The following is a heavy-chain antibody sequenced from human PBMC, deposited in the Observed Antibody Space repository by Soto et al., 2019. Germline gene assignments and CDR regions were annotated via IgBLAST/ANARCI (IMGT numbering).Heavy chain of an antibody. CDR1: GGSFSGYY. CDR2: INHSGST. CDR3: ARGRSGSRGYYYYYGMDV. V-gene: IGHV4-34*01. Sequence: SETLSLTCAVYGGSFSGYYWSWIRQPPGKGLEWIGEINHSGSTNYNPSLKSRVTISVDTSKNQFSLKLSSVTAADTAVYYCARGRSGSRGYYYYYGMDVWGQGTTVPSP. J-gene: IGHJ6*02. D-gene: IGHD3-10*01.